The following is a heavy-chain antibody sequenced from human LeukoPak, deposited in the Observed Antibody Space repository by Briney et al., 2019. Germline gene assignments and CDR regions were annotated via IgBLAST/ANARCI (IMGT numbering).Heavy chain of an antibody. J-gene: IGHJ6*03. Sequence: SSETLSLTCTVSGGSISSYYWSWIRQPPGKGLEWIGYIYYSGSTNYNPSLKSRVTISVDTSKNQFSLKLSSVTAADTAVYYCARDHLYYYYMDVWGKGTTVTVSS. CDR2: IYYSGST. CDR1: GGSISSYY. CDR3: ARDHLYYYYMDV. V-gene: IGHV4-59*01.